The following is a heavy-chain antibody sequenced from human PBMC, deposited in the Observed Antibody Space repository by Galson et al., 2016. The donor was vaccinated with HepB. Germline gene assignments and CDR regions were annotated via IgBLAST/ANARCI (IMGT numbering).Heavy chain of an antibody. Sequence: SLRLSCAASGFTFSTSWMRWVRQAPGKGLEWVGCIKEDGTDKYYVDSVKGRFTISRDNAENSLYLQMYSLRAEDTAVYYCTSAFWGPQYWGQRAQVAVSS. J-gene: IGHJ4*02. CDR1: GFTFSTSW. V-gene: IGHV3-7*01. CDR3: TSAFWGPQY. D-gene: IGHD2/OR15-2a*01. CDR2: IKEDGTDK.